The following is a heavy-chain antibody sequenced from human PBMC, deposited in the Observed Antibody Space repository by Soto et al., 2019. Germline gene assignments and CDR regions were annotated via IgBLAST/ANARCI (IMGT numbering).Heavy chain of an antibody. CDR3: AKDLGGSYPSISPSYGLDV. D-gene: IGHD1-26*01. J-gene: IGHJ6*02. CDR1: GFAFGNYG. CDR2: VSFEGSLK. V-gene: IGHV3-30*18. Sequence: GGSLRLSCAASGFAFGNYGIHWVRQAPGKGLEWVAVVSFEGSLKYYADSVFGRFAVSREKSKNTVYLQMNSLRLDDTALYFCAKDLGGSYPSISPSYGLDVWGLGTPVTGSS.